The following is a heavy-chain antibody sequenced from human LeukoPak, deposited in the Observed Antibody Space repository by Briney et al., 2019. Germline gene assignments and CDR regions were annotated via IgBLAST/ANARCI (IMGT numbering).Heavy chain of an antibody. CDR1: GYTFTGYY. Sequence: ASVKVSCKASGYTFTGYYMHWVRQAPGQGLEWMGWISTYNANTNYAQKLQGRVTMTTDTSTSTAYMELRSLRSDDTAVYYCARNPPLDYDGSGSYYAERLYFDYWGQGTLVTVSS. V-gene: IGHV1-18*04. CDR2: ISTYNANT. J-gene: IGHJ4*02. D-gene: IGHD3-10*01. CDR3: ARNPPLDYDGSGSYYAERLYFDY.